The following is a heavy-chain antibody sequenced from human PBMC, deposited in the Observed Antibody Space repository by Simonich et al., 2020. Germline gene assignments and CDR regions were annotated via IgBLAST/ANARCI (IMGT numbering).Heavy chain of an antibody. V-gene: IGHV3-21*01. Sequence: GGGPVKPGGSLRLSCAASGFTFSSYSMNGVRQAPGKGLEWVLTISSSSSYIYYADSVKGRFTISRDNAKNSLYLQINSLRAEDTAVYYCARDTSYYGSGSYYFDYWGQGTLVTVSS. CDR3: ARDTSYYGSGSYYFDY. CDR2: ISSSSSYI. CDR1: GFTFSSYS. J-gene: IGHJ4*02. D-gene: IGHD3-10*01.